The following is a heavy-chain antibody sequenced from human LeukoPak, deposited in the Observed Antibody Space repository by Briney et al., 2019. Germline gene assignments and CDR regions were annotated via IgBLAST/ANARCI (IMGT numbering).Heavy chain of an antibody. CDR1: GGSISSYY. CDR3: ARGVPDPLRFLGMSYYYYGMDV. Sequence: SETLSLTCTVSGGSISSYYWSWLRQPPGKGLEWIGYIYYSGSTNYNPSLKSRVTISVDTSKNQFSLKLSSVTAADTAVYYCARGVPDPLRFLGMSYYYYGMDVWGQGTTVTVSS. J-gene: IGHJ6*02. CDR2: IYYSGST. V-gene: IGHV4-59*08. D-gene: IGHD3-3*01.